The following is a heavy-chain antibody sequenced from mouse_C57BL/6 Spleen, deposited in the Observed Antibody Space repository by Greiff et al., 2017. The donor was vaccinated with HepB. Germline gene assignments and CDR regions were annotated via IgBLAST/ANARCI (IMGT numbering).Heavy chain of an antibody. J-gene: IGHJ4*01. V-gene: IGHV5-17*01. CDR2: ISSGSSTI. Sequence: EVKLVESGGGLVKPGGSLKLSCAASGFTFSDYGMHWVRQAPEKGLEWVAYISSGSSTIYYADTVKGRFTISRDNAKNTLFLQMTSLRSEDTAMYYCVTGDYDYAMDYWGQGTSVTVSS. CDR1: GFTFSDYG. D-gene: IGHD2-4*01. CDR3: VTGDYDYAMDY.